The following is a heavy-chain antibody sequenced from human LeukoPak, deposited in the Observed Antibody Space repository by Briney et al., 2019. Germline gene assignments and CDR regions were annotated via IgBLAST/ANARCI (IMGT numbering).Heavy chain of an antibody. CDR2: IYWNDGK. Sequence: SGPTLVNPTQTLTLTRTFSGFSLSTIGVAVGWFRQPPGGALEWLALIYWNDGKYYTPSLKSRLTIAKDTSKDQVVLTMTNMDPVDTATFYCARRRSPSNGDWFDPWGQGTLVTVSS. D-gene: IGHD4-17*01. CDR3: ARRRSPSNGDWFDP. V-gene: IGHV2-5*01. CDR1: GFSLSTIGVA. J-gene: IGHJ5*02.